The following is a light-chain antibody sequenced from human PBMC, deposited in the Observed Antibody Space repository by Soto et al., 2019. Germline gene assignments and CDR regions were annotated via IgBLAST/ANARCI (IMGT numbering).Light chain of an antibody. J-gene: IGLJ3*02. CDR2: GSD. Sequence: QSVLTQPPSTSGTPGQRVTISCSGSSSNIERNSVNWYQQLPGTDPNLLIYGSDQRPSGVPDRFSGSNSGPSASLAISGLQAEDEATYYCAAWDDSLNGGVFGGGTKLTVL. CDR3: AAWDDSLNGGV. V-gene: IGLV1-44*01. CDR1: SSNIERNS.